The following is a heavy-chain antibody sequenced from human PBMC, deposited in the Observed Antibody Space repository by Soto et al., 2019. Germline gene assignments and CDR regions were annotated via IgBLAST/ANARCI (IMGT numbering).Heavy chain of an antibody. CDR2: IWDDGVNK. J-gene: IGHJ4*02. CDR3: ASRVGPTGGDEY. V-gene: IGHV3-33*01. Sequence: QVQLVESGGGVVQPGRSLRLSCAASGLTFSSFGMHWVRQAPGKGLEWVAVIWDDGVNKYYVDSVRGRFTISRDNSKNTLYLQMNSLRAEDTAVYYCASRVGPTGGDEYWGQGTLVTVSS. D-gene: IGHD1-26*01. CDR1: GLTFSSFG.